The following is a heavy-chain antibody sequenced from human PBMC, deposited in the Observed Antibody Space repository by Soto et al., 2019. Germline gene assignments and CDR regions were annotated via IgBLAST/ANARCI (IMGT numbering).Heavy chain of an antibody. V-gene: IGHV1-3*01. D-gene: IGHD3-3*01. Sequence: QVQLVQSGAEVKKPGASVKVSCKASGYTFTSYAMHWVRQAPGQRLEWMGWINAGNGNTKYSQKFQGRVTITRDTSASTAYMELSSLRSEDTAVYYCARDSPIPVNMGGERPYYDFWRNWFDPWGQGTLVTVSS. CDR2: INAGNGNT. J-gene: IGHJ5*02. CDR1: GYTFTSYA. CDR3: ARDSPIPVNMGGERPYYDFWRNWFDP.